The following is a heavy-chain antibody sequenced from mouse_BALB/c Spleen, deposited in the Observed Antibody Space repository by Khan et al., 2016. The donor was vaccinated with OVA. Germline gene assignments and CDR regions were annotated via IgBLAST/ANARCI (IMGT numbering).Heavy chain of an antibody. J-gene: IGHJ2*01. CDR1: GYSFTNYD. CDR3: ARGDSVKFDS. Sequence: QVQLKESGTELLKPGTSVKLSCKASGYSFTNYDINWVRQRPEQGLEWIGWIFPGNGNLQYNEKFKDKATLTIDKSSSTAYMRLSRLTYEDSGVYFCARGDSVKFDSWGQGTILTVSS. D-gene: IGHD3-3*01. V-gene: IGHV1-75*01. CDR2: IFPGNGNL.